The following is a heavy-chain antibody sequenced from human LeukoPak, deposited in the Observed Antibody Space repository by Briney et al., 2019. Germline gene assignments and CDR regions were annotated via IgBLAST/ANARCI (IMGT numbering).Heavy chain of an antibody. Sequence: GGSLRLSCAASGFTFSSYSMNWVRQAPGKGLEWVSFISSSSSYIYYADSVKGRFTISRDNAKNSLYLQMNSLRAEDTAVYYCARVYGSGSAGFDYWGQGTLVTVSS. CDR2: ISSSSSYI. CDR1: GFTFSSYS. CDR3: ARVYGSGSAGFDY. J-gene: IGHJ4*02. D-gene: IGHD3-10*01. V-gene: IGHV3-21*01.